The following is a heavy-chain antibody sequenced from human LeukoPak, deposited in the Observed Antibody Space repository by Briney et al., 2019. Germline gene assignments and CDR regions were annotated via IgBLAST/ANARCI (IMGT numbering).Heavy chain of an antibody. J-gene: IGHJ4*02. D-gene: IGHD2/OR15-2a*01. CDR2: ISSSGSTT. V-gene: IGHV3-48*02. CDR3: ARIAFDGFDY. Sequence: GGSLRLSCAASGFTFSSYSLNWVRQAPGKGLEWVSYISSSGSTTYYADSVKGRFTISRDNAKNSLYLQMNSLRDEDTAVYYCARIAFDGFDYWGQGTLVTVSS. CDR1: GFTFSSYS.